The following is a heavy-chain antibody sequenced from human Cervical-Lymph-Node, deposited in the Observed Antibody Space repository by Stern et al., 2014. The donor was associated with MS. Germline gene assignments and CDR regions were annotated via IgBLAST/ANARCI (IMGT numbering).Heavy chain of an antibody. D-gene: IGHD2-15*01. CDR1: RFSISDYA. J-gene: IGHJ6*02. Sequence: VQLVESGGDVVQPGRSLRLSCAASRFSISDYAMHWVRQAPGQGLEGVASISYDGSSKRYADSVKGRFTISRDNLKNTVYVQMNSLRAEDTAVYYCTREDCSGGSCRGMDVWGQGTTVTVSS. V-gene: IGHV3-30-3*01. CDR3: TREDCSGGSCRGMDV. CDR2: ISYDGSSK.